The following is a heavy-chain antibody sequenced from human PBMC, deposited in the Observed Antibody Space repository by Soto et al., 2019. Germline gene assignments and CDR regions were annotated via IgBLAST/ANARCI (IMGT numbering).Heavy chain of an antibody. V-gene: IGHV4-34*01. CDR3: ARVSRSEY. J-gene: IGHJ1*01. CDR1: SGRVYVSY. CDR2: INDTVIT. Sequence: PSCSLSLICMVYSGRVYVSYWTGLGKHPGKGVECIWEINDTVITIYNPSLKSLVTMSVDTSKNQLSLKLNSVTAADTAVYYCARVSRSEY.